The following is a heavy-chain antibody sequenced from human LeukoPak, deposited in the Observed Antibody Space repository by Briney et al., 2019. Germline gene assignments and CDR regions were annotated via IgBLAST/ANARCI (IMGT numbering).Heavy chain of an antibody. J-gene: IGHJ4*02. CDR1: GGSISSSSYY. CDR3: ARDRKIAVAGTGLDY. V-gene: IGHV4-39*07. CDR2: IYYSGST. Sequence: RASETLSLTCTVSGGSISSSSYYWGWIRQPPGKGLEWIGSIYYSGSTYYNPSLKSRVTISVDTSKNQFSLKLSSVTAADTAVYYCARDRKIAVAGTGLDYWGQGTLVTVSS. D-gene: IGHD6-19*01.